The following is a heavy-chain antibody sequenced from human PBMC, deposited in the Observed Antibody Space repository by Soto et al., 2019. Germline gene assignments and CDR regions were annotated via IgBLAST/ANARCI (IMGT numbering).Heavy chain of an antibody. CDR3: VRDYLLTGFDT. D-gene: IGHD3-9*01. J-gene: IGHJ5*02. V-gene: IGHV4-59*01. CDR1: NGSIGTYY. CDR2: VYYSGST. Sequence: PSETLSLTCTVSNGSIGTYYWTWVRQPPGKGLEWIGYVYYSGSTNYNPSLKSRVGMSIDTSKNQFSLELKSVTAADTATYFCVRDYLLTGFDTWGQGTLVTV.